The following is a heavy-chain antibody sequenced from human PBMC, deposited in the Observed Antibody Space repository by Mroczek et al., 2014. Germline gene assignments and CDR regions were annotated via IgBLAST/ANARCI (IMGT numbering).Heavy chain of an antibody. CDR2: INPNSVGT. Sequence: VKKPGAVSEGLLQASGYTFTGYYMHWVADRTPWTRALSGMGWINPNSVGTTIAQKFQGRVTMTRDTSISTAYMEPSRLRSDDTAVYYCARDVSDSSSPVFDYWGQGTLVTVSS. CDR3: ARDVSDSSSPVFDY. V-gene: IGHV1-2*02. CDR1: GYTFTGYY. D-gene: IGHD6-13*01. J-gene: IGHJ4*02.